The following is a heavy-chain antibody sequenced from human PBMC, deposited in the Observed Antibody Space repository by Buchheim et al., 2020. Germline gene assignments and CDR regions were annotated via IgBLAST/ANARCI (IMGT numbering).Heavy chain of an antibody. D-gene: IGHD1-7*01. J-gene: IGHJ6*02. V-gene: IGHV6-1*01. Sequence: QVQLQQSGPGLVKPSQTLSLTCAISGDTVSSNSAAWNWIRQSPSRGLEWLGRTYYRSKWYSDYATSVKGRITINPVTSRNQISLKLNSVTLEDTAVYYCVRDRGPYNSNYPSYYYYGMDVWGQGTT. CDR3: VRDRGPYNSNYPSYYYYGMDV. CDR1: GDTVSSNSAA. CDR2: TYYRSKWYS.